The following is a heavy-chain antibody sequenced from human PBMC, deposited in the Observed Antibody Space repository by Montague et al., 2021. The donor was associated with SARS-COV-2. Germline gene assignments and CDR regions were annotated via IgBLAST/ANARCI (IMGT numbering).Heavy chain of an antibody. CDR3: ARGWVATIPHMDN. CDR2: TYYRSKWHN. Sequence: CAISGDSVASNSAACNWIRQSPSRGLEWLGKTYYRSKWHNDYAVSVKSRITINPDTSKNQFSLQLKSVTPEDTAVYYCARGWVATIPHMDNWGQGSLVIVSS. V-gene: IGHV6-1*01. J-gene: IGHJ4*02. D-gene: IGHD5-12*01. CDR1: GDSVASNSAA.